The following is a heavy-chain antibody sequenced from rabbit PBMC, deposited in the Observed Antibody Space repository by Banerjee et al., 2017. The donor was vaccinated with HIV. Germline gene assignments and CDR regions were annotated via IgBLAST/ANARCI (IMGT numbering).Heavy chain of an antibody. CDR3: ARDLTGVTGWNFNL. CDR1: GFTISSRYY. D-gene: IGHD7-1*01. V-gene: IGHV1S45*01. J-gene: IGHJ4*01. CDR2: IYAGDGNT. Sequence: QEQLVESGGGLVQPEGSLTLTCTASGFTISSRYYMCWVRQAPGKGLEWIACIYAGDGNTYYASWAKGRFTISKTSSTTVTLQMTSLTAADTATYFCARDLTGVTGWNFNLWGPGTLVTVS.